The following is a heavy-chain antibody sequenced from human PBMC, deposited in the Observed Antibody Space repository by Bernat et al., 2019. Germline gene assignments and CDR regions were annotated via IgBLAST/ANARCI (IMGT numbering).Heavy chain of an antibody. CDR3: ARVARLNRGWYQEDFDY. J-gene: IGHJ4*02. CDR2: ISYDGSNK. V-gene: IGHV3-30*03. CDR1: GFTFSSYG. D-gene: IGHD6-19*01. Sequence: QVQLVESGGGVVQPGRSLRLSCAASGFTFSSYGMHWVRQAPGKGLEWVAVISYDGSNKYYADVVKGRFTISRDNSKNTVYLQMNSLRGDDTAVYYCARVARLNRGWYQEDFDYWGQGTLVTVSS.